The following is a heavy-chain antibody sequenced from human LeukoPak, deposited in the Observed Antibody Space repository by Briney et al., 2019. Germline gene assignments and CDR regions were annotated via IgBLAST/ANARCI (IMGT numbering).Heavy chain of an antibody. Sequence: ASQTLSLTCTVSGGSISSGDYYWSWIRQPPGKGLEWIGYIYYSGSTYYNPSLKSRVTISVDTSNSQFSLKLSSVTAADTAVYYCARDRIPTTYFYGMDVWGQGTTVTVSS. CDR3: ARDRIPTTYFYGMDV. J-gene: IGHJ6*02. CDR2: IYYSGST. D-gene: IGHD1-1*01. V-gene: IGHV4-30-4*01. CDR1: GGSISSGDYY.